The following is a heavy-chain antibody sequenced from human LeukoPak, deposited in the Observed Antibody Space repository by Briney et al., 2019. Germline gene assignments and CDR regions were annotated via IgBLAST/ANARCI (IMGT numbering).Heavy chain of an antibody. J-gene: IGHJ4*02. Sequence: SETLSLTCAVSGYSISSGYYWGWVRQSPGKGLEWIGNTYHSGTSYYNPSLKSRVTISVDTSKNQFSLTLSSVTAADTALYYCAQKYGSNAGYFDYWGQGALVTVSS. CDR2: TYHSGTS. CDR1: GYSISSGYY. V-gene: IGHV4-38-2*01. D-gene: IGHD4-23*01. CDR3: AQKYGSNAGYFDY.